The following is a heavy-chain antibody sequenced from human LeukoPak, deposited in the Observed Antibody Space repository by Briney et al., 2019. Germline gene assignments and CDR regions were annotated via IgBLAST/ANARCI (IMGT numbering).Heavy chain of an antibody. D-gene: IGHD6-19*01. V-gene: IGHV3-49*03. CDR2: ISSEAYGGKT. Sequence: GWALRLSRTASRFTLRDYAMSWLRQAPGRGLAGVGFISSEAYGGKTEYAASVKGRFTISRDDSKSIAYLQMNSLISEDTAVYYCTTVFGYSSGWYFDAFDIWGQGTMVTVSS. J-gene: IGHJ3*02. CDR3: TTVFGYSSGWYFDAFDI. CDR1: RFTLRDYA.